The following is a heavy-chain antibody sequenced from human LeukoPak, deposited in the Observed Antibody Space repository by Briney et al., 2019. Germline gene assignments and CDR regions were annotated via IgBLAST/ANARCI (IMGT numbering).Heavy chain of an antibody. CDR1: GGSISSYY. J-gene: IGHJ4*02. V-gene: IGHV4-59*08. D-gene: IGHD6-19*01. CDR2: IYYSGST. CDR3: ARLSSGWYGDQDY. Sequence: SETLSLTCTASGGSISSYYWSWLRQPPGKGLEGIGYIYYSGSTNYNPSLKSRVTISVDTSKNQFSLKLSSVTAADTAVYYCARLSSGWYGDQDYWGQGTLVTVSS.